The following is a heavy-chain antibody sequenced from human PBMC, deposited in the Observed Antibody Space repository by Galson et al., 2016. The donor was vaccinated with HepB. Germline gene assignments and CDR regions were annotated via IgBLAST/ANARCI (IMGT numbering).Heavy chain of an antibody. D-gene: IGHD3-16*01. Sequence: SLRLSCAASGFTFSDFHMHWVRQAPGKGLEWVALIWSDGSNKYYVDSVKGRFTISRDNSKNTLYLQMNSLGAEDTAVYYCAREAGYYGIQRGKDVVIWGQGTMVIVAS. CDR1: GFTFSDFH. CDR2: IWSDGSNK. CDR3: AREAGYYGIQRGKDVVI. J-gene: IGHJ3*02. V-gene: IGHV3-33*01.